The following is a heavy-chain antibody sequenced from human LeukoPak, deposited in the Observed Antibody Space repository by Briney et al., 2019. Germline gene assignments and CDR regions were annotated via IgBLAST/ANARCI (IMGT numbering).Heavy chain of an antibody. CDR2: ISYDGSNN. Sequence: PGGSLRLSCAASGFTFSSYGMHWVRQAPGKGLEWVAVISYDGSNNYDADSVKGRFTISRDNSKNTLYLQMNSLRVEDTAVYYCARGDNAYWSLGAFDIWGQGTMVTVSS. D-gene: IGHD2-8*02. CDR3: ARGDNAYWSLGAFDI. CDR1: GFTFSSYG. V-gene: IGHV3-30*03. J-gene: IGHJ3*02.